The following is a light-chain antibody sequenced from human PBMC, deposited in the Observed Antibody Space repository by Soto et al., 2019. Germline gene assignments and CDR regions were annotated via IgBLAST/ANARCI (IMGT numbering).Light chain of an antibody. Sequence: QSVLTQPASVSGSPGQSITISCTGTSSDIGGYNYVSWYQQHPGKAPKLMIYDVSNRPSGVSNRFSGSKSGNTASPTISGLQAEDEADYYCSSYTSSRSYVFGTGTKVTVL. V-gene: IGLV2-14*01. CDR2: DVS. CDR3: SSYTSSRSYV. CDR1: SSDIGGYNY. J-gene: IGLJ1*01.